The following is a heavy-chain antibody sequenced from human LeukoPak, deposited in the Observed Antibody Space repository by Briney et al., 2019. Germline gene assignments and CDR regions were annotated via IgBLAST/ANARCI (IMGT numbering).Heavy chain of an antibody. D-gene: IGHD3-10*01. Sequence: GGSLRLSCAASGFTFSNAWMSWVSQAPGKGLEWVGHIKSKTDGGTTDYAAPVKGRFTISRDDSKNTLYLQMNSLRTEDTAVYYCARESYRGLGYWGQGTLVTVSS. V-gene: IGHV3-15*01. CDR2: IKSKTDGGTT. J-gene: IGHJ4*02. CDR1: GFTFSNAW. CDR3: ARESYRGLGY.